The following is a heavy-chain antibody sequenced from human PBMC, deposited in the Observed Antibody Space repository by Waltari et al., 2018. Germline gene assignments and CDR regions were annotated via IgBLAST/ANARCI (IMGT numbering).Heavy chain of an antibody. CDR2: MNPNSGNT. D-gene: IGHD1-1*01. CDR3: ARGPRTVMP. V-gene: IGHV1-8*02. J-gene: IGHJ5*02. CDR1: GYRFTYYD. Sequence: QVQLVQSGAEVKKPGASVKVSCKASGYRFTYYDINWVRQAAGQGLGWMGWMNPNSGNTEYAQKVQGRVSMTRNNSINTAYMELRSLTSDDTAVYYCARGPRTVMPWGQGTLVTVSS.